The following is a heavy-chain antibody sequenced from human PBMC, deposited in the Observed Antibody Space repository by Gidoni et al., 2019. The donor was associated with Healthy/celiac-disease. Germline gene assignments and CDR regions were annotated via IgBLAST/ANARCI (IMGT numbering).Heavy chain of an antibody. CDR2: IIPIFGTA. D-gene: IGHD6-19*01. Sequence: VQRVPPGAEVTKPGSPVKVSCKASGGTFSSYAISWMRQAPGQGLGWMGWIIPIFGTANYAQKFQGRVTITADESTSTAYMELSSLRSEDTAVYYCARDSSSGWSAFDIWGQGTMVTVSS. V-gene: IGHV1-69*01. J-gene: IGHJ3*02. CDR1: GGTFSSYA. CDR3: ARDSSSGWSAFDI.